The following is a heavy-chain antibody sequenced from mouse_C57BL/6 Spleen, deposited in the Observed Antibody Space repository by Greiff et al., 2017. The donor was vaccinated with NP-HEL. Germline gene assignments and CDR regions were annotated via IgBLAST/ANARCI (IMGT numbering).Heavy chain of an antibody. CDR1: GYTFTNYW. CDR3: AGDSNYWYFEV. Sequence: QVQLQQSGAELVRPGTSVKMSCKASGYTFTNYWIGWAKQRPGHGLEWIGDIYPGGGYTNYNEKFKGKATLTADKSSSTAYMQFSSLPSEDSAIYYWAGDSNYWYFEVWGTGTTVTVSS. J-gene: IGHJ1*03. CDR2: IYPGGGYT. V-gene: IGHV1-63*01. D-gene: IGHD2-5*01.